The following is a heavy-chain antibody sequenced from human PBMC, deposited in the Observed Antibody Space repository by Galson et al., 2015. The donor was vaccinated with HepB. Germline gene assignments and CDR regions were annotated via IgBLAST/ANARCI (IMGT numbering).Heavy chain of an antibody. D-gene: IGHD3-16*02. Sequence: SVKVSCKASGYTFTSYDINWVRRATGQGLEWMGWMNPNSGNTGYAQKFQGRVTMTRNTSISTAYMELSSLRSEDTAVYYCARGYYDYIWGSYRQRKNYYYYMDVWGKGTTVTVSS. CDR2: MNPNSGNT. CDR3: ARGYYDYIWGSYRQRKNYYYYMDV. J-gene: IGHJ6*03. V-gene: IGHV1-8*01. CDR1: GYTFTSYD.